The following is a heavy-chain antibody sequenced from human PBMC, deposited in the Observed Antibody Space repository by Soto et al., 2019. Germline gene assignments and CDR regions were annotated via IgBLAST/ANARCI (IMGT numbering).Heavy chain of an antibody. CDR2: IYYSGST. CDR1: GGSISSSNYY. Sequence: PSETLSLTCTVSGGSISSSNYYWGWIRQPPGKGLEWIGSIYYSGSTAYNSSLKSRVTMSVDTSKNQLSLRLSSVTAADTAVYYCASPTLGAFDIWGQGTMVTFS. J-gene: IGHJ3*02. D-gene: IGHD3-16*01. V-gene: IGHV4-39*01. CDR3: ASPTLGAFDI.